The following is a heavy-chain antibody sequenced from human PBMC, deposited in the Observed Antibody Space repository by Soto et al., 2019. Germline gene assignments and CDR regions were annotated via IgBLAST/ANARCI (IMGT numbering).Heavy chain of an antibody. CDR2: ISSSSSYI. D-gene: IGHD6-19*01. J-gene: IGHJ6*02. V-gene: IGHV3-21*01. Sequence: GGSLRLSCAASGFTFSSYSMNWVRQAPGKGLEWVSSISSSSSYIYYADSVKGRFTISRDNAKNSLYLQMNSLRAEDTAVYYCASKDPGIAVAGAYYYYYGMDVWGPGTTVTVSS. CDR3: ASKDPGIAVAGAYYYYYGMDV. CDR1: GFTFSSYS.